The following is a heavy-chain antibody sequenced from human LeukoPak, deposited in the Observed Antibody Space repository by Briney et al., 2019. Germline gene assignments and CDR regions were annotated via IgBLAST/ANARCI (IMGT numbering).Heavy chain of an antibody. CDR3: ARDSGYCSRGSCYPDSFDY. J-gene: IGHJ4*02. D-gene: IGHD2-15*01. Sequence: GGSLRLSCAASGFTFFSYDMNWVRQAPGKGLEWVSSISSSSSSYKYYADSVKGRFTISRDNSKNTLYLQMNSLRAEDTAVYYCARDSGYCSRGSCYPDSFDYWGQGTLVTVSS. CDR1: GFTFFSYD. CDR2: ISSSSSSYK. V-gene: IGHV3-21*01.